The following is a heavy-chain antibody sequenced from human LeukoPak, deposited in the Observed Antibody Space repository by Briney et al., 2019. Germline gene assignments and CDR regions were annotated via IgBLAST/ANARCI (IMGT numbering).Heavy chain of an antibody. CDR3: AKLPYGSAYYYYMDV. CDR1: GFTFSDYY. Sequence: GGSLRLSCAASGFTFSDYYMSWIRQAPGKGLEWVSYISSSGSTIYYADSVKGRFTISRDNAKNSLYLQMNSLRAEDTAVYYCAKLPYGSAYYYYMDVWGKGTTVTVSS. D-gene: IGHD2-15*01. CDR2: ISSSGSTI. V-gene: IGHV3-11*01. J-gene: IGHJ6*03.